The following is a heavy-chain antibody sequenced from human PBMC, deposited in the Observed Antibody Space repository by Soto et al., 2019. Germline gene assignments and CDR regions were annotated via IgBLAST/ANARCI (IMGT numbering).Heavy chain of an antibody. CDR1: GFTFSSYW. V-gene: IGHV3-7*03. D-gene: IGHD3-22*01. CDR2: IKQEGSEK. J-gene: IGHJ4*02. Sequence: QTGGSLRLACAASGFTFSSYWRSWVRQAPGKGLEWVANIKQEGSEKYYVDSVKGRFTISRDNAKNSLYLQMNSLRAEDTAVYYCARGDYYDSSGLLSYFDYWGQGTLVTVYS. CDR3: ARGDYYDSSGLLSYFDY.